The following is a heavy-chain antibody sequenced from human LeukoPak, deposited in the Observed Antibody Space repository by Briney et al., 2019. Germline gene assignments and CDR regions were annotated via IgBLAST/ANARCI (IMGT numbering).Heavy chain of an antibody. CDR1: GFTFGDYA. Sequence: GRSLRLSCTASGFTFGDYAMSWVRQAPGKGLEWVGFIRSKAYGGTTEYAASVKGRFTISRDDSKSIAYLQMNSLKTEDTAVYYCTRWDPVVVPAARSDFDYWGQGTLVTVSS. CDR3: TRWDPVVVPAARSDFDY. V-gene: IGHV3-49*04. J-gene: IGHJ4*02. D-gene: IGHD2-2*01. CDR2: IRSKAYGGTT.